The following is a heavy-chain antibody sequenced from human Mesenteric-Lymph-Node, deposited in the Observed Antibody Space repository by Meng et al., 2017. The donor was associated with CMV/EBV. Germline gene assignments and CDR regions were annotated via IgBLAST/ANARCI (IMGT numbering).Heavy chain of an antibody. J-gene: IGHJ4*02. CDR2: MNPNSGNT. Sequence: ASVKVSCKASGYTFTGYYIHWVRQAPGQGLEWMGWMNPNSGNTGYAQKFQGRVTITRNTSISTAYMELSSLRSEDTAVYYCAREKRSDFWSGYSDYWGQGTLVTVSS. CDR3: AREKRSDFWSGYSDY. V-gene: IGHV1-8*03. D-gene: IGHD3-3*01. CDR1: GYTFTGYY.